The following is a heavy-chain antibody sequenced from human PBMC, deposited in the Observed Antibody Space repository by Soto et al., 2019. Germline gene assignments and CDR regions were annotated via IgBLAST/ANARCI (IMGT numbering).Heavy chain of an antibody. CDR2: ISAYNDDT. CDR1: GYTFTNYS. CDR3: ARDGFYAGSGRYSYAYSPPRYYAMHV. J-gene: IGHJ6*02. D-gene: IGHD5-18*01. V-gene: IGHV1-18*01. Sequence: ASVKVSCKSSGYTFTNYSISWVRQAPGKGLEWMGWISAYNDDTKYAQKLQGRVTMTTDTSTSTAYMELRSLRSDDTAIYYCARDGFYAGSGRYSYAYSPPRYYAMHVWGQGTTVTVS.